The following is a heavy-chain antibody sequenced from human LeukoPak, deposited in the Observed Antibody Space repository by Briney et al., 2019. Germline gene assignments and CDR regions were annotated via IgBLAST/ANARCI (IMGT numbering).Heavy chain of an antibody. J-gene: IGHJ4*02. Sequence: SETLSLTCTVSGGSVSSGSYYSTWIRQSPGKGLEWIGYIYYSGSTNYNPSLKGRVTISVDTSKHQFSLKLSSVTAADTAVYYCARGALGEFDYWGQGTLVTVSS. CDR3: ARGALGEFDY. CDR2: IYYSGST. D-gene: IGHD3-10*01. CDR1: GGSVSSGSYY. V-gene: IGHV4-61*01.